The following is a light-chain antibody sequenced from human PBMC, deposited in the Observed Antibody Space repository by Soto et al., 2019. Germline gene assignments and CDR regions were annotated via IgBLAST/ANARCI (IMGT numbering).Light chain of an antibody. CDR3: SSYTSSSTPFV. CDR2: EVS. CDR1: SSDVGLYDY. J-gene: IGLJ1*01. V-gene: IGLV2-14*01. Sequence: QSVLTQPASVSGSPGQSITISCTGTSSDVGLYDYVSWYQQHPGKAPQLMIYEVSNRPSGVSNRFSGSKSGNTASLTISGLQAEDEADYYCSSYTSSSTPFVFGTGTKVTVL.